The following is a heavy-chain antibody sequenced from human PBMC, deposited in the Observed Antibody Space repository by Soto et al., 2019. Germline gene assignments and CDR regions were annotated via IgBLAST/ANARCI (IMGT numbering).Heavy chain of an antibody. Sequence: ASVKVSCKASGGTFSSYAISWVRQAPGQGLEWMGGIIPIFGTANYAQKFQGRVTITADKSTSTAYMGLSSLRSEDTAVYYCARDGLRGVGTLNWFDPWGQGTLVTVSS. J-gene: IGHJ5*02. CDR3: ARDGLRGVGTLNWFDP. V-gene: IGHV1-69*06. D-gene: IGHD3-10*01. CDR2: IIPIFGTA. CDR1: GGTFSSYA.